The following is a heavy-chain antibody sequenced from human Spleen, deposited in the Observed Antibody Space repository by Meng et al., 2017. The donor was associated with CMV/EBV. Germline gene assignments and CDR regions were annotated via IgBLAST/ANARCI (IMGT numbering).Heavy chain of an antibody. D-gene: IGHD6-6*01. J-gene: IGHJ4*02. V-gene: IGHV3-20*03. CDR2: INWNGGST. Sequence: SGFTVDDYGMSWVRQAPGKGLEWVSGINWNGGSTGYADSVKGRFTISRDNAKNSLYLQMNSLRAEDTALYYCARDLDSSIAAGGFDYWGQGTLVTVSS. CDR1: GFTVDDYG. CDR3: ARDLDSSIAAGGFDY.